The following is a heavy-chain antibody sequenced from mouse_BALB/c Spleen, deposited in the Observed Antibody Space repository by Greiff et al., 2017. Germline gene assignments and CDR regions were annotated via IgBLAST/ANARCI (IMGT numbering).Heavy chain of an antibody. J-gene: IGHJ1*01. V-gene: IGHV5-17*02. CDR1: GFTFSSFG. CDR3: ARQGLLRWYFDV. CDR2: ISSGSSTI. D-gene: IGHD1-1*01. Sequence: EVMLVESGGGLVQPGGSRKLSCAASGFTFSSFGMHWVRQAPEKGLEWVAYISSGSSTIYYADTVKGRFTISRDNPKNTLFLQMTSLRSEDTAMYYCARQGLLRWYFDVWGAGTTVTVSS.